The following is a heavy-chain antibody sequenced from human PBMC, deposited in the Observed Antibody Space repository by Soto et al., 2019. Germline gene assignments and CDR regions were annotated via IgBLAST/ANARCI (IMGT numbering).Heavy chain of an antibody. D-gene: IGHD3-10*01. CDR2: ISGSGGST. CDR1: GFTFSSYA. Sequence: GGSLRLSCAASGFTFSSYAMSWVRQAPGKGLEWVSAISGSGGSTYYADSVKGRFTISRDNSKNTLYLQMNSLRAEDTAVYYCAKVRITMARGVIITVWFDPWGQGTLVTVSS. J-gene: IGHJ5*02. V-gene: IGHV3-23*01. CDR3: AKVRITMARGVIITVWFDP.